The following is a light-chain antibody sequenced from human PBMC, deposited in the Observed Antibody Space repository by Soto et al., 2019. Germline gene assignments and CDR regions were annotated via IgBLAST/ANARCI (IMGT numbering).Light chain of an antibody. Sequence: EIVLTQSPATLSLSPGERATLSCRASQSVSSYLAWYQQKPGQAPRLLIYDASNRATGIPARFSGSGSGTDFTLTISCLEPEDFAVYYCQRRSNWLTFGGGTKVEIK. CDR1: QSVSSY. V-gene: IGKV3-11*01. CDR3: QRRSNWLT. CDR2: DAS. J-gene: IGKJ4*01.